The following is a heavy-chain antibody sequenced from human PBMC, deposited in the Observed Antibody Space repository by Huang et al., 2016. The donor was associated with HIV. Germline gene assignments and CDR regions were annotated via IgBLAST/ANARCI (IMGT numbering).Heavy chain of an antibody. Sequence: TFTSYGVNWVRQAPGQGLEWMGWISAYNGNTTYTQKLQGRVTMTTDTSTSTAYMELRSLRSDDTAVYYCARALSDGLPVMEVDFWGQGTLVSVSS. CDR1: TFTSYG. CDR3: ARALSDGLPVMEVDF. CDR2: ISAYNGNT. J-gene: IGHJ4*02. V-gene: IGHV1-18*04. D-gene: IGHD3-16*01.